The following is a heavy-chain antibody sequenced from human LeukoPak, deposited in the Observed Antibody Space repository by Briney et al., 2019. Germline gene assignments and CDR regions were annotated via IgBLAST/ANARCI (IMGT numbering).Heavy chain of an antibody. CDR1: GFNFGTYS. D-gene: IGHD6-13*01. CDR2: IWYDGSNE. J-gene: IGHJ5*02. CDR3: ARESGIAAALDL. V-gene: IGHV3-33*01. Sequence: GGSLRLSCAASGFNFGTYSMHWARQAPGKGLEWVAVIWYDGSNEDYVDSVKGRFTISRDNAKNTLYLQMNSLRAEDTAVYYCARESGIAAALDLWGQGTLVTVSS.